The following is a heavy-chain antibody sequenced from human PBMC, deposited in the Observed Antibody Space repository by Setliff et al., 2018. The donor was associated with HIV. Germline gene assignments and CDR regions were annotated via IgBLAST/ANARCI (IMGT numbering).Heavy chain of an antibody. Sequence: SVKVSCKASGGTFSSYAISWVRQAPGQGFEWMGRIIPIFGTANYAQKFQGRVTITADKSTSTAYMELSSLRSEDTAVYYCARNPQPTGTPDYYYYYYMDVWGKGTTVTVSS. D-gene: IGHD1-1*01. CDR1: GGTFSSYA. CDR3: ARNPQPTGTPDYYYYYYMDV. CDR2: IIPIFGTA. V-gene: IGHV1-69*06. J-gene: IGHJ6*03.